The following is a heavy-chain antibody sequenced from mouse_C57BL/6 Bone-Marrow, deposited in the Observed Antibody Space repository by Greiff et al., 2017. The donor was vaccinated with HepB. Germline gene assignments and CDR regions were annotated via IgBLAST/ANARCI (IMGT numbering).Heavy chain of an antibody. CDR1: GFSLTSYG. CDR2: IWSGGST. J-gene: IGHJ1*03. D-gene: IGHD1-1*01. CDR3: ARNLRKGYFDV. Sequence: VKLVESGPGLVQPSQSLSITCTVSGFSLTSYGVHWVRQSPGKGLEWLGVIWSGGSTDYNAAFISRLSISKDNSKSQVFFKMNSLQADDTAIYYCARNLRKGYFDVWGTGTTVTVSS. V-gene: IGHV2-2*01.